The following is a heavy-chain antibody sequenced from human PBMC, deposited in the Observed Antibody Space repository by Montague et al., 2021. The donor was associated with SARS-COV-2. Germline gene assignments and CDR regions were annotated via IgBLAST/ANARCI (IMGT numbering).Heavy chain of an antibody. D-gene: IGHD6-13*01. Sequence: SLRISCAASGFKFDDYTMHWVRQVPGKGLQWVSLISWDGTTTHYAESVEGRFTISRDNSISSLYLQMSSLRNDDTGLYYCAQGIGDSRSFLEFWGQGTLLTVSS. J-gene: IGHJ4*02. CDR3: AQGIGDSRSFLEF. CDR1: GFKFDDYT. CDR2: ISWDGTTT. V-gene: IGHV3-43*01.